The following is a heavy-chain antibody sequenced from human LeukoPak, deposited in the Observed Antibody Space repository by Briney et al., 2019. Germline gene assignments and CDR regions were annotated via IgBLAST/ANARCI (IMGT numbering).Heavy chain of an antibody. J-gene: IGHJ6*02. CDR2: ISPNNGGA. CDR1: GYTFTGYY. CDR3: ARDQATTVTSYYYYGMDV. Sequence: VASVKVSCTASGYTFTGYYMHWVRQAPGQGLEWMGWISPNNGGANFAQKSQGRVTMTRDTSISTAYMELSSLTSDDTAVYYCARDQATTVTSYYYYGMDVWGQGTTVTVSS. D-gene: IGHD4-17*01. V-gene: IGHV1-2*02.